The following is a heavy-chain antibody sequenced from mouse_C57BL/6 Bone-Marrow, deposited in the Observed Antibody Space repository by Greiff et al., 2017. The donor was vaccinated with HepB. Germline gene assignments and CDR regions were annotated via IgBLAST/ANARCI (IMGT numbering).Heavy chain of an antibody. CDR1: GFTFSDYY. J-gene: IGHJ4*01. V-gene: IGHV5-16*01. CDR3: ARTDYGSFYAMDY. CDR2: INYDGSST. D-gene: IGHD1-1*01. Sequence: EVQVVESEGGLVQPGSSMKLSCTASGFTFSDYYMAWVRQVPEKGLEWVANINYDGSSTYYLDSLKSRFIISRDNAKNILYLQMSSLKSEDTATYYCARTDYGSFYAMDYWGQGTSVTVSS.